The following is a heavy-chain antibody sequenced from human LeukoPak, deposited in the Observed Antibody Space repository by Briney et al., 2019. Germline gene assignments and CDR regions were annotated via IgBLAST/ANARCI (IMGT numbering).Heavy chain of an antibody. J-gene: IGHJ3*02. CDR2: VNPNSGGT. V-gene: IGHV1-2*02. CDR3: AKELPGRAFDI. CDR1: GYTFTSYY. D-gene: IGHD1-14*01. Sequence: GASVKVSCKASGYTFTSYYMHWVRQAPGQGLEWMGWVNPNSGGTNYAQKFQGRVTMTRDTSISTAYMELSRLRSDDTAVYYCAKELPGRAFDIWGQGTMVTVSS.